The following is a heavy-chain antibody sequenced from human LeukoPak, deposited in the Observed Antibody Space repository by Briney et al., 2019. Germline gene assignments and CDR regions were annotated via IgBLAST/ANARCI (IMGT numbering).Heavy chain of an antibody. D-gene: IGHD6-13*01. CDR1: GFTFSSYA. V-gene: IGHV3-30*04. Sequence: PGGSLRLSCAASGFTFSSYAMHWVRQAPGKGLEWVALISYDGSNKYYADSVKGRFTISRDTSKNTLYLQMNSLRAEDTAVYYCAREGAAAGNPENWFDPWGQGTLVTVSS. CDR2: ISYDGSNK. CDR3: AREGAAAGNPENWFDP. J-gene: IGHJ5*02.